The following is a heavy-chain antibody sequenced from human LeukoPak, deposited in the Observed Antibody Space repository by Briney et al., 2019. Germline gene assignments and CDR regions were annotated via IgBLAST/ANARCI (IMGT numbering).Heavy chain of an antibody. CDR1: GGTFSSYA. Sequence: AVKVSCKASGGTFSSYAISWVRQAPGQGLEWMGGIIPIFGTANYAQKFQGRVTITADESTSTAYMELSSLRSEDTAVYYCARYGGYDPYSSSWYSYDYGGQATLATVSS. V-gene: IGHV1-69*13. CDR3: ARYGGYDPYSSSWYSYDY. J-gene: IGHJ4*02. D-gene: IGHD6-13*01. CDR2: IIPIFGTA.